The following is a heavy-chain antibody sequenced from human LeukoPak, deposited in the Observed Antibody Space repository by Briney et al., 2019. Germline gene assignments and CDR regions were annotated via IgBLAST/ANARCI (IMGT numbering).Heavy chain of an antibody. CDR2: ISGSGGST. CDR3: AKDTCPSFTFGGVIVSWCAFDI. V-gene: IGHV3-23*01. D-gene: IGHD3-16*02. Sequence: PGGSLRLSCAASGFTFNSYGMHWVRQAPGKGLEWVSAISGSGGSTYYADSVKGRFTISRDNSKNTLYLQMNSLRAEDTAVYYCAKDTCPSFTFGGVIVSWCAFDIWGQGTMVTVSS. CDR1: GFTFNSYG. J-gene: IGHJ3*02.